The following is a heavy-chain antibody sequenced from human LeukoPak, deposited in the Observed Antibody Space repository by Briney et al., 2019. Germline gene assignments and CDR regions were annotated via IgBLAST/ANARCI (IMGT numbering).Heavy chain of an antibody. J-gene: IGHJ4*02. Sequence: ASERLLYKTSGYTFPSYYMHWVRQAPAQGLEWMRKISPSGGSTSYAQKDQSRSTMTRDTSTSTVYMELSSLRSEDTAVYYCARVGGYYDSRGYSDYWGQGTLVTVSS. CDR1: GYTFPSYY. CDR3: ARVGGYYDSRGYSDY. CDR2: ISPSGGST. D-gene: IGHD3-22*01. V-gene: IGHV1-46*01.